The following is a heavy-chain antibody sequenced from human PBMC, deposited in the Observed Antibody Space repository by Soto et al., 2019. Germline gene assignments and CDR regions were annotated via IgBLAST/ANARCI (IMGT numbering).Heavy chain of an antibody. J-gene: IGHJ5*02. D-gene: IGHD6-19*01. Sequence: QVQLVQSGAEVKKPGASVKVSCKASGYTFTSYGISWVRQAPGPGLELMGWISAYNGNTNYAQKRQGRVTMTTDTSTSTAYMELRGLRSDDTAVYYCARVRHFGEQWLLEADGRPNWFDPWGQGTLVTVSS. CDR1: GYTFTSYG. CDR2: ISAYNGNT. V-gene: IGHV1-18*04. CDR3: ARVRHFGEQWLLEADGRPNWFDP.